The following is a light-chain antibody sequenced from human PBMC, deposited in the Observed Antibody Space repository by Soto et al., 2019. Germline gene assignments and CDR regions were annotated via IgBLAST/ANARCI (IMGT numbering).Light chain of an antibody. CDR3: CSYAGGSTHVV. CDR2: EGN. Sequence: QAVVTQPASVSGSPGQSITISCTGTSSDAVIYNLVAWYQQHPGSVPRLVIYEGNKRPSGVSSRFSGSNSDNKASLTISGLQAEDEADYFCCSYAGGSTHVVFGAGTQLTVL. J-gene: IGLJ2*01. V-gene: IGLV2-23*01. CDR1: SSDAVIYNL.